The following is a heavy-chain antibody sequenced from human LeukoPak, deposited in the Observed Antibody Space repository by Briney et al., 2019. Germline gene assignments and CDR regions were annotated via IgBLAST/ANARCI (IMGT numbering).Heavy chain of an antibody. CDR1: GFTFSDYY. J-gene: IGHJ4*02. CDR3: ARTIAVGSYYFDY. D-gene: IGHD6-19*01. Sequence: GGSLRLSCAASGFTFSDYYMSWIRQAPGKGLEWVSYISSSGSTIYYADSVKGRFTISRDNAKNSLYLQMNSPRAEDTAVYYCARTIAVGSYYFDYWGQGTLVTVSS. V-gene: IGHV3-11*01. CDR2: ISSSGSTI.